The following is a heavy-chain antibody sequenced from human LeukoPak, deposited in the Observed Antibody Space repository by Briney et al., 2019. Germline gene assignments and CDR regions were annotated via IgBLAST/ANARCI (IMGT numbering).Heavy chain of an antibody. D-gene: IGHD3-3*01. J-gene: IGHJ3*02. Sequence: ASVKVSCKASGYTYTSYVINWVRQATGQGLEWMGWMNPNSGNTGYAQKFQGRVTITRNTSISTAYMELSSLRSEDTAVYYCARAHYDFWSGYYSYDAFDIWGQGTMVTVSS. CDR3: ARAHYDFWSGYYSYDAFDI. V-gene: IGHV1-8*03. CDR2: MNPNSGNT. CDR1: GYTYTSYV.